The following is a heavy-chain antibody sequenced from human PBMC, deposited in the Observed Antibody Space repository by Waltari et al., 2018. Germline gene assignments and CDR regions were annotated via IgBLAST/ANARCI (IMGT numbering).Heavy chain of an antibody. J-gene: IGHJ4*02. CDR2: INNYGSST. V-gene: IGHV3-74*01. D-gene: IGHD6-6*01. Sequence: EVQLVESGGGLVQPGGSLRLSCAASGFNFGRYWMHWVRQAPGKGLVVCSRINNYGSSTTYADAVKGRFTISRGNAKNTLDLQLNSLGAEDTAVYFCARRSTSSAPYFFDYWGQGTLVTVSS. CDR3: ARRSTSSAPYFFDY. CDR1: GFNFGRYW.